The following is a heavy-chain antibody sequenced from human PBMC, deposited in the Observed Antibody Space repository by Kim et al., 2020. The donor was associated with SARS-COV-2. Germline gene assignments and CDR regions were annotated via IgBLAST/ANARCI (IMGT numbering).Heavy chain of an antibody. D-gene: IGHD3-16*01. V-gene: IGHV4-30-4*01. CDR1: GDSIGRADYY. J-gene: IGHJ5*02. Sequence: SETLSLTCTVSGDSIGRADYYWTWIRQPPGKGLEWIGYIYYNGDTFYNPSLKSRLTMSLDTSKNQFSLRVTSVTAADTAVYYCTRHGCFADNWFDPWGQGTLVIVSS. CDR3: TRHGCFADNWFDP. CDR2: IYYNGDT.